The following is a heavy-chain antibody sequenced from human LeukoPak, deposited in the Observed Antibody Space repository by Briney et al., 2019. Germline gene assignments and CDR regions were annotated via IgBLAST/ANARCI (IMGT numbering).Heavy chain of an antibody. V-gene: IGHV4-59*01. CDR3: ARAGIGSSLNYYYYYMDV. CDR1: GGSISSYY. Sequence: PSETLSLTCTVSGGSISSYYWSWIRQPPGKGLEWIGYIYYSGSTNYNPSLKSRVTISVDTPKNQFSLKLSSVTAADTAVYYCARAGIGSSLNYYYYYMDVWGKGTTVTVSS. CDR2: IYYSGST. J-gene: IGHJ6*03. D-gene: IGHD6-13*01.